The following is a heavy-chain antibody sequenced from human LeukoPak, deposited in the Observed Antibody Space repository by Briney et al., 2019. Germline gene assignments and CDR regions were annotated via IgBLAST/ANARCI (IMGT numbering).Heavy chain of an antibody. CDR1: GFTVSSNY. J-gene: IGHJ4*02. Sequence: PGGSLRLSCAASGFTVSSNYMSWVRQAPGKGLEWLSVIYVGGSTFYADSVKGRFTISRDNSKYTLYLQMNSLRADDAAVYYCARDHRNAGVFDYWGQGTLVTVSS. CDR3: ARDHRNAGVFDY. CDR2: IYVGGST. V-gene: IGHV3-53*01. D-gene: IGHD2-2*01.